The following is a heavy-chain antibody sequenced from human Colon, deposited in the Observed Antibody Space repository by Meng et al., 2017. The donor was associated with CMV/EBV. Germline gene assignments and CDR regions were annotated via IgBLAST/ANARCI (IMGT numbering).Heavy chain of an antibody. V-gene: IGHV3-66*02. Sequence: GGPLRLSCAASGFTFTNNKIHWVRQAPGKGLEWISVVFRGGETYYADSVKGRFIISRDNSNNTVYLHLNGLRSEDTAVYYCAKDLGSWGPPFFTDLWGQGTTVTVSS. CDR3: AKDLGSWGPPFFTDL. J-gene: IGHJ6*02. CDR1: GFTFTNNK. D-gene: IGHD3-10*01. CDR2: VFRGGET.